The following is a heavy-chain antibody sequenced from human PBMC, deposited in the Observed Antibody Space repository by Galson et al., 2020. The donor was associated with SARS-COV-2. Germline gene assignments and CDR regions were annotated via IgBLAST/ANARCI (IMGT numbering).Heavy chain of an antibody. V-gene: IGHV3-15*01. J-gene: IGHJ4*02. Sequence: ESLKISCAASRFTFRNAWMSWVRQAPGKGLEWVGRIKSKTDGGTTDYAAPVKGRFTISRDDSKNTLYLQMNSLKTEDTAVYYCSTDVVVVPAIDYWGQGTLVTVSS. CDR2: IKSKTDGGTT. CDR1: RFTFRNAW. CDR3: STDVVVVPAIDY. D-gene: IGHD2-15*01.